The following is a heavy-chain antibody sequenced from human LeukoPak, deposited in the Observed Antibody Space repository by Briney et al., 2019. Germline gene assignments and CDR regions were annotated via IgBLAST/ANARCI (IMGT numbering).Heavy chain of an antibody. CDR3: AMRWWGDCSGGSCYSNGDYFDY. V-gene: IGHV5-51*01. Sequence: PGESLKISCKGSGYSFTSYWIGWVRQMPGKGLEWMGIIYPGDSDTRYSLSFQGQVTISADKSISTAYLQWSSLKASDTAMYYCAMRWWGDCSGGSCYSNGDYFDYWGQGTLVTVSS. CDR1: GYSFTSYW. J-gene: IGHJ4*02. CDR2: IYPGDSDT. D-gene: IGHD2-15*01.